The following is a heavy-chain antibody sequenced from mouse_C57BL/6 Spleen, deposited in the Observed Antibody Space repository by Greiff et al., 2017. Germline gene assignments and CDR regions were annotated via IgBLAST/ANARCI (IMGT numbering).Heavy chain of an antibody. Sequence: EVKVVESEGGLVQPGSSMKLSCTASGFTFSDYYMAWVRQVPEKGLEWVANINYDGSSTYYLDSLKSRFIISRDNAKNILYLQMSSLKSEDTATYYCARVGYGSSPYWYFDVWGTGTTVTVSS. D-gene: IGHD1-1*01. CDR2: INYDGSST. CDR1: GFTFSDYY. V-gene: IGHV5-16*01. CDR3: ARVGYGSSPYWYFDV. J-gene: IGHJ1*03.